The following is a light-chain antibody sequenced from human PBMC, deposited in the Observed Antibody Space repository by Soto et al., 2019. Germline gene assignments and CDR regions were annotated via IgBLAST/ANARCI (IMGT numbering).Light chain of an antibody. CDR2: STN. CDR1: TRAVTSGYY. J-gene: IGLJ2*01. V-gene: IGLV7-43*01. Sequence: QAVVTQEPSLTVSPGGTVTLTCATSTRAVTSGYYPTWFQQQPGQAPRALIYSTNNKSSWTPARFSGSLLGGKAALTLSGVQPEDEADYYCLLYYGGQLGVFGGGTKLTVL. CDR3: LLYYGGQLGV.